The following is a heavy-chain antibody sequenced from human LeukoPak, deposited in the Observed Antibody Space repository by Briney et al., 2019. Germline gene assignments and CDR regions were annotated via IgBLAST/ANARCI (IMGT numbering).Heavy chain of an antibody. D-gene: IGHD3-22*01. CDR2: IYSGGST. CDR1: GFTVSSNY. Sequence: SGGPLRLSCAASGFTVSSNYMSWVRQAPGKGLEWVSVIYSGGSTYYADSVKGRFTISRDNSKNTLYLQMNSLRAEDTAVYYCAKDKAGDSSGYYHIGNDYWGQGTLVTVSS. V-gene: IGHV3-53*01. CDR3: AKDKAGDSSGYYHIGNDY. J-gene: IGHJ4*02.